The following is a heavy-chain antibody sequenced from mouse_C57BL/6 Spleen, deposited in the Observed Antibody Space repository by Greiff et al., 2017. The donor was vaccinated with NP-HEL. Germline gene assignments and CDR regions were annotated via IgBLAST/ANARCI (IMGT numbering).Heavy chain of an antibody. J-gene: IGHJ3*01. D-gene: IGHD1-1*01. CDR3: TRDWGTTVVATYPFAY. V-gene: IGHV5-9-1*02. Sequence: EVKLQESGEGLVKPGGSLKLSCAASGFTFSSYAMSWVRQTPEKRLEWVAYISSGGDYIYYADTVKGRFTISRDNARNTLYLQMSSLKSEDTAMYYCTRDWGTTVVATYPFAYWGQGTLVTVSA. CDR1: GFTFSSYA. CDR2: ISSGGDYI.